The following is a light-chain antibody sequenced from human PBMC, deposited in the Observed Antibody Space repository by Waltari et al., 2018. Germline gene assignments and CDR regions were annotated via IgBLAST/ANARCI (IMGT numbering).Light chain of an antibody. V-gene: IGLV3-1*01. CDR1: KLGDKY. CDR2: QDT. J-gene: IGLJ3*02. Sequence: SYELTQPPSVSVSPGQTASITCSGDKLGDKYASWYQQKPGQSPVLVIYQDTKRPSGVPERFAGSNSGNTATLTSSGTQGMDEADYYCLAWDSSTAWVFGGGTKLTVL. CDR3: LAWDSSTAWV.